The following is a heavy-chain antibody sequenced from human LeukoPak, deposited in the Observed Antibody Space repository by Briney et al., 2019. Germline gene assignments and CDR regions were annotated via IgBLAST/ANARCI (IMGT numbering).Heavy chain of an antibody. J-gene: IGHJ3*02. CDR2: IYYSGST. CDR3: ARAHKLNAFDI. V-gene: IGHV4-59*01. D-gene: IGHD1-1*01. Sequence: SQTLSLTCTVSGGSISSYYWSWIRQPPGKGLEWIGYIYYSGSTNYNPSLKSRVTISVDTSKNQFSLKLSSVTAADTAVYYCARAHKLNAFDIWGQGTMVTVSS. CDR1: GGSISSYY.